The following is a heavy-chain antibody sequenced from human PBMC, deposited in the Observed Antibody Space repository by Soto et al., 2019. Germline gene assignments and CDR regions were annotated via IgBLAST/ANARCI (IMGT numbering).Heavy chain of an antibody. CDR2: INPNSGGT. CDR1: GYTFTGYY. Sequence: ASVKVSCKASGYTFTGYYMHWVRQAPGQGLEWMGWINPNSGGTNYAQKFQGWVTMTRDTSISTACMELSRLRSDDTAVYYCARAAAGNRELEFDPWGQGTLVTVSS. D-gene: IGHD6-13*01. J-gene: IGHJ5*02. V-gene: IGHV1-2*04. CDR3: ARAAAGNRELEFDP.